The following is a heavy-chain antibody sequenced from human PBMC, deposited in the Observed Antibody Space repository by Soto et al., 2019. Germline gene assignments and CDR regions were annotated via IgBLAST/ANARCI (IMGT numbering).Heavy chain of an antibody. CDR3: ARSPNYYDSSGYVVY. V-gene: IGHV3-30-3*01. J-gene: IGHJ4*02. Sequence: GGSLRLSCAASGFTLSSYAMHWVRQAPGKGLEWVAFISYDGSNKYYADSVKGRFTISRDNSKNTLYLQMNSLRAEDTAVYYCARSPNYYDSSGYVVYWGQGTLVTVSS. CDR1: GFTLSSYA. CDR2: ISYDGSNK. D-gene: IGHD3-22*01.